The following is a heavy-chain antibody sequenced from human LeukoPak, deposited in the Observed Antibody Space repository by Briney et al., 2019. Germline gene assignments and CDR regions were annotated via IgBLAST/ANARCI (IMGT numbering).Heavy chain of an antibody. J-gene: IGHJ3*02. D-gene: IGHD3-16*01. CDR1: GFTFNNYA. CDR2: ISGSGGST. CDR3: AKALPHFTFAFDI. Sequence: GGSLRLSCATSGFTFNNYAMSWVRQPPGKGLEWVSSISGSGGSTYYADSVKGRFTISRDNSKNTLYLQMNSLRAEDTAIYYCAKALPHFTFAFDIWGQGTMVTVSS. V-gene: IGHV3-23*01.